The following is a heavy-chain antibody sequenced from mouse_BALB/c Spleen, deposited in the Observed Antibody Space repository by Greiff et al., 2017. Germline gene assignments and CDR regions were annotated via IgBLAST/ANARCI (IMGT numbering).Heavy chain of an antibody. D-gene: IGHD2-9*01. CDR2: IDPETCGT. J-gene: IGHJ2*01. CDR1: GYTFTDYE. CDR3: RTFYGYGRGFDY. V-gene: IGHV1-15*01. Sequence: VQLQQSGAELVRPGASVTLSCKASGYTFTDYEMHWVKQTPVHGLEWIGAIDPETCGTAYNQKFKGKATLTADKSSSTAYMELRSLTSEDSAFYYCRTFYGYGRGFDYWGQGTTLTVSS.